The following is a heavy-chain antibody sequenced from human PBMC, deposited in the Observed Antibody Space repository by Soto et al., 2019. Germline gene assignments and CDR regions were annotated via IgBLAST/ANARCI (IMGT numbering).Heavy chain of an antibody. CDR3: ARHHGPTTSENWFDP. D-gene: IGHD5-12*01. CDR1: GYTFFTYD. V-gene: IGHV1-18*01. J-gene: IGHJ5*02. Sequence: ASVKVSCKASGYTFFTYDISWVRQARGQRLEWMGWISTYSGDTKYAQKFQGRVTMTTDTSTNTAYLELRSLRSDDTAVYYCARHHGPTTSENWFDPWGQGTLVTVSS. CDR2: ISTYSGDT.